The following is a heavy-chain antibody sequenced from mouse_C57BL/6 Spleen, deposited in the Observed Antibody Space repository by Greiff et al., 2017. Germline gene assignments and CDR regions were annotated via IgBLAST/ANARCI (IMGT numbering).Heavy chain of an antibody. CDR3: ARDDGGY. CDR1: GFTFSSYA. V-gene: IGHV5-4*01. CDR2: ISDGGSYT. D-gene: IGHD2-3*01. J-gene: IGHJ2*01. Sequence: EVKLMESGGGLVKPGGSLKLSCAASGFTFSSYAMSWVRQTPEKRLEWVATISDGGSYTYYPDNVKGRFTLTRDNAKNNLYLQMSHLKSEDTAMYYCARDDGGYWGQGTTLTVSS.